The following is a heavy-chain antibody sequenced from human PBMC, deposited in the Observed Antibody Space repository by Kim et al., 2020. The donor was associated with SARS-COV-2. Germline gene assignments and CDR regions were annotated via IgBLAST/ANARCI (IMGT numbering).Heavy chain of an antibody. D-gene: IGHD2-21*01. CDR1: GYTFTSYY. CDR3: ARGSPSIAITLYYGMDV. V-gene: IGHV1-46*01. CDR2: INPSGGST. Sequence: ASVKVSCKASGYTFTSYYMHWVRQAPGQGLEWMGIINPSGGSTSYAQKFQGRVTMTRDTSTSTVYMELSSLRSEDTAVYYCARGSPSIAITLYYGMDVWGQGTTVTVSS. J-gene: IGHJ6*02.